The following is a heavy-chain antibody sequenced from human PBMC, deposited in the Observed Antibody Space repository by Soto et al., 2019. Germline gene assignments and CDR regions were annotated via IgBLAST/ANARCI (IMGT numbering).Heavy chain of an antibody. Sequence: EVQLVESGGGLIQPGGSLILYCAASGFTVSSTFMMWVRQAPGKGLEWVSSLYRGGSTYYADAVEGRFIVSRDSPENTLYLQMNSLRGDDTAVYYCAPARVEVPAHPRLDALDLCGPGTVVAVSS. V-gene: IGHV3-53*01. D-gene: IGHD2-2*01. CDR1: GFTVSSTF. CDR3: APARVEVPAHPRLDALDL. J-gene: IGHJ3*01. CDR2: LYRGGST.